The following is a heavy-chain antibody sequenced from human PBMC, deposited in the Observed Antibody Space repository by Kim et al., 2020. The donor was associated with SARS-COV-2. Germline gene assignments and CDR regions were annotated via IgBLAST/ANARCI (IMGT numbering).Heavy chain of an antibody. J-gene: IGHJ3*02. D-gene: IGHD6-13*01. V-gene: IGHV3-23*01. CDR3: YLQQLVLHVAFDI. Sequence: GGSLRLSCAASGFTFSSYAMSWVRQAPGKGLEWVSAISGSGGSTYYADSVKGRFTISRDNSKNTLYLQMNSLRAEDTAVYYCYLQQLVLHVAFDIWGQGTMVTVSS. CDR1: GFTFSSYA. CDR2: ISGSGGST.